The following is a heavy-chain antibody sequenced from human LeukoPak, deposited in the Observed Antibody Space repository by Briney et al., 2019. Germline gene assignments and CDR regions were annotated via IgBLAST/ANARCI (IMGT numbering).Heavy chain of an antibody. CDR3: AKDYSSSLTNWFDP. Sequence: GGSLRPSCAASGFTFSSYAMSWVRQAPGKGLEWVSGISGGGGSTYYADSVKGRFTISRDNSKNTLYLQMNSLRAEDTAVYYCAKDYSSSLTNWFDPWGQGTLVTVSS. J-gene: IGHJ5*02. CDR1: GFTFSSYA. D-gene: IGHD6-6*01. V-gene: IGHV3-23*01. CDR2: ISGGGGST.